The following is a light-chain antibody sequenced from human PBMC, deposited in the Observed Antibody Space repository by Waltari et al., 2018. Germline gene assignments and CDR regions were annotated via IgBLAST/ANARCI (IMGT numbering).Light chain of an antibody. Sequence: SSVPTQPPSVSVAPGQTARITCGGNNIGSYSVHWYQQKPGQAPVLVVYDDSDRPSAIPERFSGSNSGNTATLTISRVEAGDEADYYCQVWDSSSDHRVFGGGTKLTVL. V-gene: IGLV3-21*02. CDR2: DDS. CDR1: NIGSYS. CDR3: QVWDSSSDHRV. J-gene: IGLJ3*02.